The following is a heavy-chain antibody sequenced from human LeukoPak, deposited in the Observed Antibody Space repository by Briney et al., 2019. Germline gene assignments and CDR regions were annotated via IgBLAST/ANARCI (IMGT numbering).Heavy chain of an antibody. CDR3: ATGGYYDSSGYYYGMDV. V-gene: IGHV3-33*01. J-gene: IGHJ6*02. Sequence: GGSLRLSCAASGFTFSSYGMHWVRQAPGKGLEWVAVIWYDGSNKYYADSAKGRFTISRDNSKNTLYLQMNSLRAEDTAVYYCATGGYYDSSGYYYGMDVWGQGTTVTVSS. D-gene: IGHD3-22*01. CDR1: GFTFSSYG. CDR2: IWYDGSNK.